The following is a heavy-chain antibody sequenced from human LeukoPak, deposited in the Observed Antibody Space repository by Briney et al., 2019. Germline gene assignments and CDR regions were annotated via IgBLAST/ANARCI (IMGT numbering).Heavy chain of an antibody. V-gene: IGHV4-4*07. CDR2: IYTSGST. J-gene: IGHJ3*02. CDR1: GGSISSYY. CDR3: ARGHDFWSGYYRGAFDI. D-gene: IGHD3-3*01. Sequence: PSETLSLTCTVSGGSISSYYWSWIRQPAGKGLEWIGRIYTSGSTNYNPSLKSRVTMSVDTSKNQFSLKLSSVTAADTAVYYCARGHDFWSGYYRGAFDIWGQGTMVTVSS.